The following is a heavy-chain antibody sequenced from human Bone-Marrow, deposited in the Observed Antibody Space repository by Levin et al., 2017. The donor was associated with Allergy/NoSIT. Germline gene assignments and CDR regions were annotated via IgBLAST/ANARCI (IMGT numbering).Heavy chain of an antibody. Sequence: ASVKVSCKASGYTFTSYGISWVRQAPGQGLEWMGWISAYNGNTNYAQKLQGRVTMTTDTSTSTADMELRSLRSDDTAVYYCARGLGTIGYYYGVDVWGQGTTVTVSS. J-gene: IGHJ6*02. CDR2: ISAYNGNT. CDR1: GYTFTSYG. D-gene: IGHD2-8*01. CDR3: ARGLGTIGYYYGVDV. V-gene: IGHV1-18*01.